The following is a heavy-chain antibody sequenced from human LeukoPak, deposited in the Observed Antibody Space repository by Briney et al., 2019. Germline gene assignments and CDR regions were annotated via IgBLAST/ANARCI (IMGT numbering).Heavy chain of an antibody. D-gene: IGHD1-26*01. V-gene: IGHV3-23*01. CDR3: AKWDENFYYMDV. CDR2: ISGSGGGT. J-gene: IGHJ6*03. Sequence: PGGSLRLSCAASRFTFNSYAMSWVRQAPGKGLEWVSSISGSGGGTFYASSVRGRFAISRDNSKHTVFLQMNGLRAEDTAIYYCAKWDENFYYMDVWGQGTTVTVSS. CDR1: RFTFNSYA.